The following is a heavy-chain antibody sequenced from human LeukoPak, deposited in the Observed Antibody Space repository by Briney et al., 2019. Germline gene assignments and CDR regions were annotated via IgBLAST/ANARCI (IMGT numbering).Heavy chain of an antibody. D-gene: IGHD6-19*01. V-gene: IGHV1-69*04. CDR2: IIPILGIA. CDR1: GGTFSSYA. CDR3: ARQGIAVAGRIEDYYYYGMDV. J-gene: IGHJ6*02. Sequence: SVKVSCKASGGTFSSYAISWVRQAPGQGLEWMGRIIPILGIANYAQKFQGRVTITADKSTSTAYMELSSLRSEDTAVYYCARQGIAVAGRIEDYYYYGMDVWGQGTTVTVSS.